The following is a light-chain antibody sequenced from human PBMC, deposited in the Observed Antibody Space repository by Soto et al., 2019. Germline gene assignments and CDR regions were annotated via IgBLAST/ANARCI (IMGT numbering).Light chain of an antibody. J-gene: IGLJ2*01. Sequence: QSVLTQPPSVSGAPGQGVTISCTGSSSSIGAGYDVHLYRHLLGTDPKLLIYGNNNRPSGVPDRFSGSKSGTSASLAIPGLQAEDEAEYYFQSYDTSLSAVVFGGGTQLTVL. V-gene: IGLV1-40*01. CDR3: QSYDTSLSAVV. CDR1: SSSIGAGYD. CDR2: GNN.